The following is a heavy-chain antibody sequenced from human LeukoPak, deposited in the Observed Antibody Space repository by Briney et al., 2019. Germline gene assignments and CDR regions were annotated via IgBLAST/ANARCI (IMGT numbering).Heavy chain of an antibody. D-gene: IGHD3-22*01. J-gene: IGHJ3*02. CDR2: INPNSGGT. V-gene: IGHV1-2*02. CDR1: GYSFTDYY. CDR3: AAGGLFAGGDAFDI. Sequence: ASVKVSCKASGYSFTDYYMNWVRLAPGQGLEWMGWINPNSGGTNYAQKFQGRVTMTRDTSISTAYMELSRLRSDDTAVYYCAAGGLFAGGDAFDIWGQGTMVTVSS.